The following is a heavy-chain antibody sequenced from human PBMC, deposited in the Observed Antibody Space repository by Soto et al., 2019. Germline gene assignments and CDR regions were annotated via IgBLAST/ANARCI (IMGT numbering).Heavy chain of an antibody. Sequence: SETLSLTCTVSGGSISSGGYCWSWIRQHPGKGLEWIGYIYYSGSANYNPSLKGRVTMSVDTSTNQFSLKLSSVTAADTAVYYCARLFNYYDSSGYAEYYFDHWGQGTLVTVSS. CDR3: ARLFNYYDSSGYAEYYFDH. J-gene: IGHJ4*02. CDR2: IYYSGSA. V-gene: IGHV4-31*03. D-gene: IGHD3-22*01. CDR1: GGSISSGGYC.